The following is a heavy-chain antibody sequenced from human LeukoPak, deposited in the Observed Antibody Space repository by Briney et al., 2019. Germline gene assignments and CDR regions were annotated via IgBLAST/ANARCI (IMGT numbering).Heavy chain of an antibody. Sequence: GGSLRLSCAASGFTFSSYAMSWVRPAPGKGLEWVSAISGSGGSTYYADSVKGRFTISRDNSKNTLYLQMNSLRAEDTAVYYCAKHNIGWGFFDLWGRGTQVTVSS. CDR2: ISGSGGST. V-gene: IGHV3-23*01. CDR3: AKHNIGWGFFDL. J-gene: IGHJ2*01. D-gene: IGHD6-19*01. CDR1: GFTFSSYA.